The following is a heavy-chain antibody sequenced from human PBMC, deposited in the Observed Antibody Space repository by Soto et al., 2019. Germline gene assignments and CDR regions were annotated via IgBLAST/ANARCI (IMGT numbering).Heavy chain of an antibody. J-gene: IGHJ6*02. Sequence: SETLSLTCTVSGGSISSYYWSWIRQPPGKGLEWIGYIYYSGSTNYNPSLKSRVTISVDTSKNQFSLKLSSVTAADTAVYYCARIPTADQGQVFFAMDVWGQGTTVTVSS. V-gene: IGHV4-59*01. CDR3: ARIPTADQGQVFFAMDV. CDR1: GGSISSYY. CDR2: IYYSGST. D-gene: IGHD2-2*01.